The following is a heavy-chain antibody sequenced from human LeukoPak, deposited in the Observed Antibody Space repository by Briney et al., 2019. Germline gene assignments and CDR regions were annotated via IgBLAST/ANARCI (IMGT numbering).Heavy chain of an antibody. D-gene: IGHD3-3*01. CDR1: GFTFSNAW. V-gene: IGHV3-15*01. J-gene: IGHJ6*03. CDR2: IKSKTDGGTT. Sequence: GGSLRLSCAASGFTFSNAWMSWVRQAPGKGLEWVGRIKSKTDGGTTDYAAPVKGRFTISRDDSKNTLYLQMNSLKTEDTAVYYCTTDQDRRRFLEWLYYYYYYMDVWGKGTTVTVSS. CDR3: TTDQDRRRFLEWLYYYYYYMDV.